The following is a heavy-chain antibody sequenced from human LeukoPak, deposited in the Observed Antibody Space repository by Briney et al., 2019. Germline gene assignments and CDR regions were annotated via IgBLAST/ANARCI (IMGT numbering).Heavy chain of an antibody. CDR1: VGSISSYY. CDR3: ARDYWVAAAGTTVWFDP. CDR2: IYYSGST. V-gene: IGHV4-59*01. J-gene: IGHJ5*02. Sequence: SETLSLTCTVSVGSISSYYWSWIRQPPGKGLEWIGYIYYSGSTNYNPSLKSRVTISVDTSKNQFSLKLSSVTAADTAVYYCARDYWVAAAGTTVWFDPWGQGIPVTVSS. D-gene: IGHD6-13*01.